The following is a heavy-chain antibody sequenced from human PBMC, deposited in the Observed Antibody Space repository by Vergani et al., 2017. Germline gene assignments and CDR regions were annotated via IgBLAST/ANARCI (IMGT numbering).Heavy chain of an antibody. CDR2: INHSGST. CDR1: GGSFSGYY. D-gene: IGHD3-16*02. V-gene: IGHV4-34*01. J-gene: IGHJ4*02. CDR3: ARGSGGSYRYTDY. Sequence: QVQLQQWGAGLLKPSETLSLTCAVYGGSFSGYYWSWIRQPPGKGLEWIGEINHSGSTNYNPSLKSRVTISVDTSKNQFSLKLSSVTAADTAVYYCARGSGGSYRYTDYWGQGTLVTVSS.